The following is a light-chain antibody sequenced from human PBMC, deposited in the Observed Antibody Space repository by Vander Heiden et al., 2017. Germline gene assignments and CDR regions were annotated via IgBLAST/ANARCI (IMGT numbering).Light chain of an antibody. CDR1: QSVSSN. CDR2: GAS. CDR3: QQYNNWPPYT. J-gene: IGKJ2*01. Sequence: EIMMTQSPATLSVSSGERATCSCRASQSVSSNLAWYQQKPGQAPRHLIYGASTRATGIPARFSGSGSGTEFTLTISSLQSEDFAVYYCQQYNNWPPYTFGQGTKLEIK. V-gene: IGKV3-15*01.